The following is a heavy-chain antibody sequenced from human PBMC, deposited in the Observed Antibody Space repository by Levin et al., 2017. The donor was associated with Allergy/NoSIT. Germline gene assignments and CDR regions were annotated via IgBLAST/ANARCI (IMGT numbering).Heavy chain of an antibody. CDR2: INHSGST. CDR3: ARVVGRRWYYYDSSGYSWFDP. V-gene: IGHV4-34*01. D-gene: IGHD3-22*01. Sequence: SQTLSLPCAVYGGSFRGYYWSWIRQPPGKGLEWIGEINHSGSTNYNPSLKSRVTISVDTSKNQFSLKLSSVTAADTAVYYCARVVGRRWYYYDSSGYSWFDPWGQGTLVTVSS. CDR1: GGSFRGYY. J-gene: IGHJ5*02.